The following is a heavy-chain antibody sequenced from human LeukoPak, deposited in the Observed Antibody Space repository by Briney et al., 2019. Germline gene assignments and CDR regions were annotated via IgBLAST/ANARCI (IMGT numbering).Heavy chain of an antibody. CDR3: ARREWFCSGGSCYYFDF. Sequence: GESLKISCKGSGYSFTTYWIGWVRQMPGKGLEWMGIIYPGDSETRYSPSFQGQVTISADKSISVVYLQWSSLKASDTAMYYCARREWFCSGGSCYYFDFWGQGTLVTVSS. V-gene: IGHV5-51*01. CDR2: IYPGDSET. D-gene: IGHD2-15*01. CDR1: GYSFTTYW. J-gene: IGHJ4*02.